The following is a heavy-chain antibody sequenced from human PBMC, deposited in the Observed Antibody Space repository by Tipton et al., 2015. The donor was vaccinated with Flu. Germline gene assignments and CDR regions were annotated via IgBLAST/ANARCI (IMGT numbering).Heavy chain of an antibody. CDR3: ARRDYDILTGSRAFDI. D-gene: IGHD3-9*01. CDR1: GGSITTYY. J-gene: IGHJ3*02. Sequence: SLTCTVSGGSITTYYWSWIRQSPGKGLEWIGYIYDSGSTNYNPSLKSRVTISVDTSKNQFSLKLTSVTAADTAVYYCARRDYDILTGSRAFDIWGQGTMVTVSP. V-gene: IGHV4-59*08. CDR2: IYDSGST.